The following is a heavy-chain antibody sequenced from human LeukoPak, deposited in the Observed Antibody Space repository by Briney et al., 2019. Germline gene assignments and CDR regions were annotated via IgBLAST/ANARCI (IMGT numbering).Heavy chain of an antibody. CDR3: ARQVVAASYYFDY. J-gene: IGHJ4*02. CDR1: GGSITMSNW. D-gene: IGHD2-15*01. Sequence: SETLSPTCAVAGGSITMSNWGSWVRQHPGKGLEWVGYIYYSGSTYYNPSLKSRATISVDTSNNQFASKLSSVTAADTAVYYCARQVVAASYYFDYWGQGNLGTVSS. CDR2: IYYSGST. V-gene: IGHV4-31*11.